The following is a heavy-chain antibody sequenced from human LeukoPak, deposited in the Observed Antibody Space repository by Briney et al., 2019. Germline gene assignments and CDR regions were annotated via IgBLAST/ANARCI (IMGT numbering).Heavy chain of an antibody. Sequence: ASVKVSCKASGYTFTSYGISWVRQAPGQGLEWMGWISAYNGNTNYAQKLQGRVTMTTDTSTSTAYMELRSLRSDDTAVYYCARAEMVPDIVVVPAGFGVWGQGTLVTVSS. J-gene: IGHJ4*02. CDR1: GYTFTSYG. CDR2: ISAYNGNT. V-gene: IGHV1-18*01. D-gene: IGHD2-2*01. CDR3: ARAEMVPDIVVVPAGFGV.